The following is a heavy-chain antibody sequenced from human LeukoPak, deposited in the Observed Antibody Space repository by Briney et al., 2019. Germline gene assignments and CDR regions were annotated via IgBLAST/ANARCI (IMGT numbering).Heavy chain of an antibody. CDR3: ARDNYYGSGGNWFDP. J-gene: IGHJ5*02. Sequence: GGSLRLSCAASGFTFGSYSMNWVRQAPGKGLEWVSSISSSSSYIYYADSVKGRFTISRDNAKNSLYLQMNSLRAEDTAVYYCARDNYYGSGGNWFDPWGQGTLVTVSS. CDR1: GFTFGSYS. CDR2: ISSSSSYI. V-gene: IGHV3-21*01. D-gene: IGHD3-10*01.